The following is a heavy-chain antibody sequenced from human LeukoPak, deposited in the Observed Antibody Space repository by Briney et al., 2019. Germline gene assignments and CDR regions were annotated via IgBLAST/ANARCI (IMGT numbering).Heavy chain of an antibody. CDR1: GFTFDDYG. J-gene: IGHJ4*02. V-gene: IGHV3-20*04. D-gene: IGHD3-22*01. CDR3: ARELPPVVNFYFDS. Sequence: PGGSLRLSCAASGFTFDDYGMSWVRQAPGKGLEWVSGINWNGGSTGYADSVKGRFTISRDNAKNSLYLQMNSLRAEDTAVYYCARELPPVVNFYFDSWGQGTLVTVSS. CDR2: INWNGGST.